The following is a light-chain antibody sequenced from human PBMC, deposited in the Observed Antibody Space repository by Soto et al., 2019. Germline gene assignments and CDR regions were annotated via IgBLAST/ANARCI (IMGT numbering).Light chain of an antibody. J-gene: IGKJ1*01. CDR2: DAS. Sequence: DIQMTQSPSTLSATAGDRVTITCRASQSISSWLAWYQHKPEKAPKLLIYDASNLDSGVPSRFSGSGSGTEFSLTISNLQPDDGATYYCQQYENYWTFGQGTRVEIK. CDR3: QQYENYWT. CDR1: QSISSW. V-gene: IGKV1-5*01.